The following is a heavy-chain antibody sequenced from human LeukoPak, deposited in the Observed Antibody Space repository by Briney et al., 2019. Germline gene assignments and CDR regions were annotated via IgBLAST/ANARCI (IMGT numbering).Heavy chain of an antibody. CDR2: ISYSGST. D-gene: IGHD5-24*01. J-gene: IGHJ5*01. V-gene: IGHV4-59*01. CDR1: GGSISSYY. CDR3: ARDSGREPQRWIQFDS. Sequence: SETLSLTCTVSGGSISSYYWSWIRQPPGEGLEWIGFISYSGSTNYNPSLKSRVTISVDTSKNQPSLKLSSVTPADTAVYYCARDSGREPQRWIQFDSWGQGTLVTVSS.